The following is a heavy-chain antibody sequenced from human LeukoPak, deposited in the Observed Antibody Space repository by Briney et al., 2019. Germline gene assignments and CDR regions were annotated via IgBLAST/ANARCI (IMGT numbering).Heavy chain of an antibody. CDR2: ISAYNGNT. CDR1: GYTFTSYG. V-gene: IGHV1-18*01. J-gene: IGHJ4*02. CDR3: ARSTIFGVVIPPDY. Sequence: VASVKVSCKASGYTFTSYGISWVRQAPGQGLEWMGWISAYNGNTNYAQKLQGRVTMTTDTSTSTAYMELRSLRSDDAAVYYCARSTIFGVVIPPDYWGQGTLVTVSS. D-gene: IGHD3-3*01.